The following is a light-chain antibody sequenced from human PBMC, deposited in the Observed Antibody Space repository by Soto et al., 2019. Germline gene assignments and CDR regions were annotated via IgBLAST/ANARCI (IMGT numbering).Light chain of an antibody. Sequence: ESVLTQSPGTLSLSPGERATLSCRASQSVSSSYLAWYQQKPGQAPRLLVYGASSRVSGIPERFSGSGSGTDFTLTISRLEPEDFAVYYCQQYGSSSLSFGGGTKVEI. CDR3: QQYGSSSLS. V-gene: IGKV3-20*01. J-gene: IGKJ4*01. CDR1: QSVSSSY. CDR2: GAS.